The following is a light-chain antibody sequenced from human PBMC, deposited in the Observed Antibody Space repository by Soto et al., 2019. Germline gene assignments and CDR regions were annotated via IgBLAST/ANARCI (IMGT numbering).Light chain of an antibody. J-gene: IGKJ2*01. CDR3: QQYGRSPYT. CDR1: QSVSSGY. V-gene: IGKV3-20*01. CDR2: DAA. Sequence: EIVLTQSPGTLSLSPGERATLSCRASQSVSSGYLAWYQQKPGQAPRLLIHDAANRAIGIPDRFSGSGSGTDFTLTISRLEPEDFEVYYCQQYGRSPYTFGQGTKLEIK.